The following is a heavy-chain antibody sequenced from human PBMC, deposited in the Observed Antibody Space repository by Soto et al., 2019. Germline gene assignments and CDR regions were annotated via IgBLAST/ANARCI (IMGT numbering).Heavy chain of an antibody. Sequence: QVQVVQSGVEVRRPGSSVKVSCKASGDTFKNCVISWVRQAPGQGLEWMGGIIPLFGTTDFAQRFQGRLTITTDESTTTXYMXXXXXRSXDTATYYCAAELGFGKLSVVWGQGTTV. CDR2: IIPLFGTT. CDR3: AAELGFGKLSVV. V-gene: IGHV1-69*01. D-gene: IGHD3-10*01. J-gene: IGHJ6*02. CDR1: GDTFKNCV.